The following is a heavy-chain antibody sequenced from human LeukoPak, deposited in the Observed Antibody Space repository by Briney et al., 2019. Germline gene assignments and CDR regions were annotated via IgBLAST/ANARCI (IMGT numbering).Heavy chain of an antibody. CDR1: GFTFSSYA. CDR2: TNWDGAST. CDR3: ARDDGPVPLEKDAFDM. V-gene: IGHV3-20*04. J-gene: IGHJ3*02. D-gene: IGHD1-1*01. Sequence: GGSLRLSCAASGFTFSSYAMSWVRHVPGKGLGWVSGTNWDGASTGYADSLKGRFTISRDNAKNSLYLQMNSLRAEDTAVYYCARDDGPVPLEKDAFDMWGQGTMVTVSS.